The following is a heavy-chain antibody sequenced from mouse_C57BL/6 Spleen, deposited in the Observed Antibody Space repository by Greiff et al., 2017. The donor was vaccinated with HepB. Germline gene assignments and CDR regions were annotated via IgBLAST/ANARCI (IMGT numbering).Heavy chain of an antibody. J-gene: IGHJ2*01. CDR2: ISYDGSN. CDR1: GYSITSGYY. D-gene: IGHD1-1*01. V-gene: IGHV3-6*01. CDR3: ARDYGSSYVH. Sequence: DVKLQESGPGLVKPSQSLSLTCSVTGYSITSGYYWNWIRQFPGNKLEWMGYISYDGSNNYNPSLKNRISITRDTSKNQFFLKLNSVTTEDTATYYCARDYGSSYVHWGQGTTLTVSS.